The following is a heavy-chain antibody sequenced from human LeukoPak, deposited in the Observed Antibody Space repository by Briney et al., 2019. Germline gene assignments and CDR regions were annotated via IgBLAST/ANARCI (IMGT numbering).Heavy chain of an antibody. D-gene: IGHD3-10*01. Sequence: PGGSLRLSCAASGFTFSSYGMSWVRQAPGKGLEWVSAISGSGGSTYYADSVKGRFTISRDNAKNSLYLQMNSLRAEDTAVYYCARITMVRGLDYWGQGTLVTVSS. CDR1: GFTFSSYG. V-gene: IGHV3-23*01. CDR3: ARITMVRGLDY. CDR2: ISGSGGST. J-gene: IGHJ4*02.